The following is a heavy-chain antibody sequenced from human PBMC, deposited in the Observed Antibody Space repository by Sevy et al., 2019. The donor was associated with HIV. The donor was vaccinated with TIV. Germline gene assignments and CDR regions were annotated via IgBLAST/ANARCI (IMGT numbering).Heavy chain of an antibody. D-gene: IGHD4-4*01. V-gene: IGHV1-2*02. Sequence: ASVKVSCKASGHTFSDYYIQWVRQAPGQGLEWMGWINSNSGAISYAQKFQGRVTMTSDTSISTVYMELSRLRSDDTGVYYCATEYSYDYWGQGTLVTVSS. CDR3: ATEYSYDY. J-gene: IGHJ4*02. CDR1: GHTFSDYY. CDR2: INSNSGAI.